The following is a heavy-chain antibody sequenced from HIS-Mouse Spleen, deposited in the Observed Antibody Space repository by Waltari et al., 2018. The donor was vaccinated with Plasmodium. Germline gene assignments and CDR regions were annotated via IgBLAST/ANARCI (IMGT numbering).Heavy chain of an antibody. CDR2: IKPTSGGT. Sequence: QVQLVQSGAEVKKPGASVKVSCKASGYTFTGYYMHWVRQAPGQGLEWMGWIKPTSGGTNYATKFQGRVTMTRDTSISTAYMELSRLRSDDTAVYYCARVLGYKAAAGTFVEYFQHWGQGTLVTVSS. J-gene: IGHJ1*01. CDR1: GYTFTGYY. CDR3: ARVLGYKAAAGTFVEYFQH. D-gene: IGHD6-13*01. V-gene: IGHV1-2*02.